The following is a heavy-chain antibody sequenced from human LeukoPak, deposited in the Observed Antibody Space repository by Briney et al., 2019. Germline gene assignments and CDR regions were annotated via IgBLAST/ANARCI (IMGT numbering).Heavy chain of an antibody. Sequence: KPSETLSLTCTVSDGFITHDYWWNWVRQPPGKGLEWIGEIFHEGSTNYSPSLKGRVTLSVDTSKNEFSLTLNSVTAADTAIYYCVARDPYVTGDFDPWGQGTLVTVSS. V-gene: IGHV4-4*02. J-gene: IGHJ5*02. D-gene: IGHD3-16*01. CDR1: DGFITHDYW. CDR2: IFHEGST. CDR3: VARDPYVTGDFDP.